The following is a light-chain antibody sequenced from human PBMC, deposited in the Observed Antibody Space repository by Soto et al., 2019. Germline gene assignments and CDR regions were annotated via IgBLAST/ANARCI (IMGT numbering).Light chain of an antibody. CDR3: QQSYSTPIT. Sequence: DIQMTQSPSSLSASVGDRVTITCRASQSISSYLNWYQQKPGKAPKLLIYAASSLQSGVSSRFSGSGSGTDFTLTIRSLQPEDFATYYCQQSYSTPITFRQGTRLEIK. CDR1: QSISSY. V-gene: IGKV1-39*01. J-gene: IGKJ5*01. CDR2: AAS.